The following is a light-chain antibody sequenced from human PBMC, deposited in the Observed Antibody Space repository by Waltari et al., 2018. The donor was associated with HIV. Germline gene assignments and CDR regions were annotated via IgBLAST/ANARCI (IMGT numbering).Light chain of an antibody. Sequence: QSALTQPTSVSGSPGQSITISCAGTGAEIGAYNYVAWYQKLPDSVPKLIIYGGTRRPSGISDRFSASKSGNAASLTISGLQAEDEGDYYCSSYTTFNTVIFGGGTKLTVL. CDR2: GGT. V-gene: IGLV2-14*03. CDR3: SSYTTFNTVI. J-gene: IGLJ2*01. CDR1: GAEIGAYNY.